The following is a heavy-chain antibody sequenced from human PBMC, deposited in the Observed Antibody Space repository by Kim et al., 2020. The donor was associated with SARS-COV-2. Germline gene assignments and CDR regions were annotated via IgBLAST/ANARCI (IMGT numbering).Heavy chain of an antibody. CDR1: GFTFSSYA. CDR3: AKGTDIWFGELVFLAAGSTAERTMDV. V-gene: IGHV3-23*01. J-gene: IGHJ6*02. Sequence: GGSLRLSCAASGFTFSSYAMSWVRQAPGKGLEWVSAISGSGGSTYYADSVKGRFTISRDNSKNTLYLQMNSLRAEDTAVYYCAKGTDIWFGELVFLAAGSTAERTMDVWGQGTTVTVSS. CDR2: ISGSGGST. D-gene: IGHD3-10*01.